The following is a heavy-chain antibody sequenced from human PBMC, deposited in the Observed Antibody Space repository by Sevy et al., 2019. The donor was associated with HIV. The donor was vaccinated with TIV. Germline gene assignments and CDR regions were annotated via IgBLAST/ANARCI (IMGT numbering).Heavy chain of an antibody. D-gene: IGHD6-13*01. V-gene: IGHV3-30-3*01. CDR3: ARDMPSPGRIAAAGTCLDY. Sequence: GGSLRLSCAASGFTFSSYAMHWVRQAPGKGLEWVAVISYDGSNKYYADSVKGRFTISRDNSKNTLYLQMNSLRAEDTAVYYGARDMPSPGRIAAAGTCLDYWGQGTLVTVSS. CDR1: GFTFSSYA. J-gene: IGHJ4*02. CDR2: ISYDGSNK.